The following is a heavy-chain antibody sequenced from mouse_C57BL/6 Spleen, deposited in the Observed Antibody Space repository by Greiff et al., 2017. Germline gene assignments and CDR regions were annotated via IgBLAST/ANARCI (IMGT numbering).Heavy chain of an antibody. CDR1: GYAFSSSW. V-gene: IGHV1-82*01. CDR2: IYPGDGDT. D-gene: IGHD2-4*01. J-gene: IGHJ2*01. CDR3: ARVDYDEGDY. Sequence: VQLQQSGPELVKPGASVKISCKASGYAFSSSWMNWVKQRPGKGLEWIGRIYPGDGDTNYNGKFKGKATLTADKSSSTAYMQLSSLTSEDSAVYFCARVDYDEGDYWGQGTTLTVSS.